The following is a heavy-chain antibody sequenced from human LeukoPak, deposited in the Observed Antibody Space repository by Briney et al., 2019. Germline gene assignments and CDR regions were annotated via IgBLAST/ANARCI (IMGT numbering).Heavy chain of an antibody. J-gene: IGHJ6*02. V-gene: IGHV3-23*01. Sequence: GGSLRLSCAASGFTFSSYAMSWVRQAPGKGLEWVAAISGSGGSTYYADSVKGWFTISRDNSNNPLYLQMNSLRAEDTAVYYCAKDSRGSGSFYGMDVWGQGTTVTVSS. D-gene: IGHD3-10*01. CDR1: GFTFSSYA. CDR2: ISGSGGST. CDR3: AKDSRGSGSFYGMDV.